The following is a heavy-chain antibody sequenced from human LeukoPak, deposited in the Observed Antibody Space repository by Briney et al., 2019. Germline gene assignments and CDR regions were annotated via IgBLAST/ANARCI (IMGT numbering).Heavy chain of an antibody. CDR2: VFSSGGT. CDR3: ARHWGGGSSGFDY. V-gene: IGHV4-59*08. Sequence: NPSETLSLTCTVSGDSINDHYWSWIRQLPGKGLEWIGSVFSSGGTNYNASLKSRLTVSVDTSKNQFSLKLTSVTAADTAVYYCARHWGGGSSGFDYWGQGTLVTVSS. CDR1: GDSINDHY. D-gene: IGHD6-13*01. J-gene: IGHJ4*02.